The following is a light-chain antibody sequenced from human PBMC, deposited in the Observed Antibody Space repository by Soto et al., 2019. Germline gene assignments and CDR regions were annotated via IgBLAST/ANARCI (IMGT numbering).Light chain of an antibody. CDR3: QQYGSSPWM. Sequence: EIVLTQSPGTLSLSPGERATLSCRASQSVSSNYLAWYQQKPGQAPRPLIYGASSRATGIPDRFSGSGAGTVFTLTISRLESQDFAVYYCQQYGSSPWMFGQGTKVESK. J-gene: IGKJ1*01. CDR1: QSVSSNY. CDR2: GAS. V-gene: IGKV3-20*01.